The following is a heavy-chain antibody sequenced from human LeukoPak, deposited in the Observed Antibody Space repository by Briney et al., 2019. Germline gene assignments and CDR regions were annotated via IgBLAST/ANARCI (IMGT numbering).Heavy chain of an antibody. CDR2: IYYSGST. Sequence: SETLSLTCTVSGGSISSYYWSWIRQPPAKGLEWIGYIYYSGSTNYNPSLKSRVTISVDTSKNQFSLKLSSVTAADTAVYYCARDQGTGVNWFDPWGQGTLVTVSS. J-gene: IGHJ5*02. V-gene: IGHV4-59*01. D-gene: IGHD3-10*01. CDR3: ARDQGTGVNWFDP. CDR1: GGSISSYY.